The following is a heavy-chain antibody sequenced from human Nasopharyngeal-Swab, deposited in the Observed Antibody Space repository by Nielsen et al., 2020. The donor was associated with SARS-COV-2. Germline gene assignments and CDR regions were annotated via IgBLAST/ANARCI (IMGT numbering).Heavy chain of an antibody. Sequence: WIPQPPGKGLEWVAVISYDGSNKYYADSVKGRFTISRDNSKNTLYLQMNSLRAEDTAVYYCAKDQSINWFDPRGQGTLVTVSS. D-gene: IGHD2-21*01. V-gene: IGHV3-30*18. CDR3: AKDQSINWFDP. CDR2: ISYDGSNK. J-gene: IGHJ5*02.